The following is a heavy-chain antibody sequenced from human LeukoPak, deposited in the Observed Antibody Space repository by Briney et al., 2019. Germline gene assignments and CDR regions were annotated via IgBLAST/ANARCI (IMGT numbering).Heavy chain of an antibody. CDR2: ILEDGSHK. D-gene: IGHD1/OR15-1a*01. CDR3: ARENNLGT. Sequence: GGSLRLSCAASGFTFGSYWMSCVRHAPGERLDWVATILEDGSHKQYVDSVKGRFTISRDKVQKSVYLQMNSLRAEDTAVYFGARENNLGTWGQGTLVTVSS. CDR1: GFTFGSYW. J-gene: IGHJ4*01. V-gene: IGHV3-7*05.